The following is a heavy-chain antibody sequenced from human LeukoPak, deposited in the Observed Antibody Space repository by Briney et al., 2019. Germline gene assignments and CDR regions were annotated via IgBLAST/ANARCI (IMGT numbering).Heavy chain of an antibody. CDR3: ARGAISVPGTYFDY. D-gene: IGHD3-3*01. CDR2: IYYSGST. Sequence: PSETLSLTCTVSGGSISSYYWSWIRQPPGKGLEWIGYIYYSGSTNYNPSLKSRVTISVDKSKNQFSLKLSSVTAADTAVYYCARGAISVPGTYFDYWGQGTLVTVSS. CDR1: GGSISSYY. V-gene: IGHV4-59*12. J-gene: IGHJ4*02.